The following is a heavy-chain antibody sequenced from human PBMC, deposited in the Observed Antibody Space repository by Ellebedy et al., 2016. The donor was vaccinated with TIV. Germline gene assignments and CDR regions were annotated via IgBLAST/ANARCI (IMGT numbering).Heavy chain of an antibody. D-gene: IGHD6-13*01. J-gene: IGHJ4*02. CDR1: GFTSSTYA. V-gene: IGHV3-33*01. CDR2: MWYDGNNN. Sequence: PGGSLRLSCAASGFTSSTYAIHWVRQAPGKGLEWVAVMWYDGNNNHYADSVKGRFTVSRDSSKNTLFLQMDSLRAEDTAVYYCARDLSIAAAGIRYFDYWGQGTLVTVSS. CDR3: ARDLSIAAAGIRYFDY.